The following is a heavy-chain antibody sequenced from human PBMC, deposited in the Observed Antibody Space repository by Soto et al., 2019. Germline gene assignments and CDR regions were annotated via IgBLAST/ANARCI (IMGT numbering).Heavy chain of an antibody. D-gene: IGHD3-9*01. CDR3: ARQKRYFDWYRDYYGMDV. CDR2: IYPGDSDT. Sequence: RGESLKISCKGSGYSFTSYWIGWVRQMPGKGLEWMGIIYPGDSDTRYSPSFQGQVTISADKSISTAYLQWSSLKASDTAMYYCARQKRYFDWYRDYYGMDVWGQGTTVTVSS. V-gene: IGHV5-51*01. J-gene: IGHJ6*02. CDR1: GYSFTSYW.